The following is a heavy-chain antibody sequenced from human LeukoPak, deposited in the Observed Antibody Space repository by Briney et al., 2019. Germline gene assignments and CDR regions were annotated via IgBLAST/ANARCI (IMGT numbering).Heavy chain of an antibody. CDR1: GYIFTSYA. D-gene: IGHD5-12*01. CDR3: ARSAISAWWLRLDKHDAFDI. CDR2: INTNTGNP. Sequence: ASVKVSCKASGYIFTSYAMNWVRQAPGQGLEWMGWINTNTGNPTYAQGFTGRFVFSLDTSVSTAYLQISSLKAEDTAVYYCARSAISAWWLRLDKHDAFDIWGQGTMVTVSS. V-gene: IGHV7-4-1*02. J-gene: IGHJ3*02.